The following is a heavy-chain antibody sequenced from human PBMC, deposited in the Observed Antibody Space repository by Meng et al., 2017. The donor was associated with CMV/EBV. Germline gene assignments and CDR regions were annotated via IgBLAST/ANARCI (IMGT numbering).Heavy chain of an antibody. CDR1: GFTFSSYG. J-gene: IGHJ4*02. CDR2: IRYDGSNK. V-gene: IGHV3-30*02. CDR3: AKDPRYCSSTSCEPSDY. D-gene: IGHD2-2*01. Sequence: GASLTLSCAASGFTFSSYGMHWVRQAPGKGLEWVAFIRYDGSNKYYADSVKGRFTISRDNSKNTLYLQMNSLRAEDTAVYYCAKDPRYCSSTSCEPSDYWGQGTLVTVSS.